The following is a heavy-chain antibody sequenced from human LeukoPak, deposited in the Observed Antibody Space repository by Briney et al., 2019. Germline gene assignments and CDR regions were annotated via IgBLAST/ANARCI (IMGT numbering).Heavy chain of an antibody. V-gene: IGHV4-61*01. J-gene: IGHJ4*02. CDR1: GGSVSSGSYY. Sequence: SETLSLTCTVSGGSVSSGSYYWSWIRQPPGKGLEWIGYIYYSGSTNYNPSLKSRVTISVDTSKNQFSLKLSSVTAADTAVYYCARGGYYDYWGQGTLVTVSP. CDR2: IYYSGST. CDR3: ARGGYYDY. D-gene: IGHD3-16*01.